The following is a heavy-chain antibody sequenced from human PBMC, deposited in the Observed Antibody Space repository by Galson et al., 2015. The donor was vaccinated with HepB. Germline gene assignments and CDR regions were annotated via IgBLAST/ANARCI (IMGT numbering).Heavy chain of an antibody. D-gene: IGHD6-19*01. CDR1: GFTFSSYN. Sequence: SLRLSCAASGFTFSSYNMNWVRQAPGKGLEWVSYISSSSGTIYYADSVKGRFTVSRDNAKKSLYLQMNSLRAVDTAVYYCARDFSGGWYAYWGQGTLVTVSS. J-gene: IGHJ4*02. V-gene: IGHV3-48*01. CDR3: ARDFSGGWYAY. CDR2: ISSSSGTI.